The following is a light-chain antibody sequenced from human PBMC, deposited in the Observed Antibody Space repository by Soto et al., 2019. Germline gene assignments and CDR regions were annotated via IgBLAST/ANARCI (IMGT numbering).Light chain of an antibody. J-gene: IGLJ1*01. Sequence: QSALTQPPSASGSPGQSVTISCTGTSSDVGGYNYVSWYQQHPGKAPKLMIYEVSKRPSGVPDRFSGSKSGNTASLTVSGLQAEDEADYYCSPYAGSNNFGFGTGTKLTVL. CDR2: EVS. V-gene: IGLV2-8*01. CDR3: SPYAGSNNFG. CDR1: SSDVGGYNY.